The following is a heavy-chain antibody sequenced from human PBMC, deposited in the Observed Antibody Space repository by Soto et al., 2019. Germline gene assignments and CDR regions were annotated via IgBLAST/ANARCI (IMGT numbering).Heavy chain of an antibody. V-gene: IGHV3-30-3*01. D-gene: IGHD5-18*01. CDR1: GFTFSSYA. J-gene: IGHJ4*02. CDR3: ARDASTAMVTGYFDY. Sequence: HPGGSLRLSCAASGFTFSSYAMHWVRQAPGKGLEWVAVISYDGSNKYYADSVKGRFTISRDNSKNTLYLQMNSLRAEDTAVYYCARDASTAMVTGYFDYWGQGTLGTVSS. CDR2: ISYDGSNK.